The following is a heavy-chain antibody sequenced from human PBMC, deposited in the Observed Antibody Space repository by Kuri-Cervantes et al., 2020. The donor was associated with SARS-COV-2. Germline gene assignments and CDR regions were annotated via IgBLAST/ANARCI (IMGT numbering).Heavy chain of an antibody. CDR2: ISAYNGNT. CDR1: GYTFPRYG. V-gene: IGHV1-18*01. J-gene: IGHJ4*02. Sequence: AAVNVSCKASGYTFPRYGISWVRQAPGQGLEGMGWISAYNGNTNYAQKLQGRVTMTTDTSTSTAYVELRGLRSDDTAVYYCARGDFWSRPFDYWGQGTLVTVSS. D-gene: IGHD3-3*01. CDR3: ARGDFWSRPFDY.